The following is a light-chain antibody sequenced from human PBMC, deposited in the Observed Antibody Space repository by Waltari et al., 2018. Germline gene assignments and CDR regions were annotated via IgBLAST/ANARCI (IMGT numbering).Light chain of an antibody. CDR3: QVWDFTQGV. CDR2: YDS. CDR1: SLGTKT. J-gene: IGLJ3*02. V-gene: IGLV3-21*04. Sequence: SYVLNQPPSVSVAPGKTPRISCGGTSLGTKTVHWYQQKPGQAPVLVIHYDSGRPSVIPDRFSGSTSGNTATLTIKWVEAGDEAEYFCQVWDFTQGVFGGGTKLTVL.